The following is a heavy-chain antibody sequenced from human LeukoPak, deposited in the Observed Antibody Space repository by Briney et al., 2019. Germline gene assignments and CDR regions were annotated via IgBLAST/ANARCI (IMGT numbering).Heavy chain of an antibody. CDR1: GGSISSSSYY. CDR2: IYYSGST. D-gene: IGHD7-27*01. V-gene: IGHV4-39*07. J-gene: IGHJ3*02. CDR3: ARDSNWGYAFDI. Sequence: SETLSLTCTVSGGSISSSSYYWGWIRQPPGKGLEWIGSIYYSGSTYYNPSLKSRVTISVDTSKNQFSLKLSSVTAADTAVYYCARDSNWGYAFDIWGQGTMVTVSS.